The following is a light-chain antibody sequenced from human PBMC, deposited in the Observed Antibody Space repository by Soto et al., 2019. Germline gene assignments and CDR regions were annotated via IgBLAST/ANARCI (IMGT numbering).Light chain of an antibody. Sequence: DIPMTQSPSSLSASVGDRVTITCRASQTINSYLNWYQQKPGKAPKLLIYAASSLQSGVPSRFSGSGSGTDFTLTITRLQPEDFATYYCQQTYSTPVTFGQGTRLEIK. CDR1: QTINSY. CDR3: QQTYSTPVT. CDR2: AAS. J-gene: IGKJ5*01. V-gene: IGKV1-39*01.